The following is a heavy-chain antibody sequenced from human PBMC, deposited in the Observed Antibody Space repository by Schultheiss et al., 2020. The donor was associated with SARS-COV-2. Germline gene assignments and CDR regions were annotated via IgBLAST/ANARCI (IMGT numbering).Heavy chain of an antibody. V-gene: IGHV3-30-3*01. CDR3: AKDLAAAGFPHNWFDP. D-gene: IGHD6-13*01. CDR2: ISYDGSNK. CDR1: GFTFSSYA. Sequence: GGSLRLSCAASGFTFSSYAMHWVRQAPGKGLEWVAVISYDGSNKYYADSVKGRFTISRDNSKNTLYLQMNSLRAEDTAIYYCAKDLAAAGFPHNWFDPWGQGTLVTVSS. J-gene: IGHJ5*02.